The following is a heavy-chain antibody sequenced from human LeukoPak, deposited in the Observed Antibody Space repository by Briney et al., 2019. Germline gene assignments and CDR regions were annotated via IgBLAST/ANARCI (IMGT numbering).Heavy chain of an antibody. CDR1: GFTFSSYG. D-gene: IGHD3-10*01. CDR2: ISYDGSNK. CDR3: AKVYCYYGSGSYPYGMDV. Sequence: GGSLRLSCAASGFTFSSYGMHWVRQAPGKGLEWVAVISYDGSNKYYADSVRGRFTISRDNSKNTLYLQMNSLRAEDTAVYSCAKVYCYYGSGSYPYGMDVWGQGTTVTVSS. J-gene: IGHJ6*02. V-gene: IGHV3-30*18.